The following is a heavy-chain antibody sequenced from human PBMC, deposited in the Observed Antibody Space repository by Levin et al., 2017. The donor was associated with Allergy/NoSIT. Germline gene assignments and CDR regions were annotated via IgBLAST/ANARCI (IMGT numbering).Heavy chain of an antibody. CDR3: AIGGVNYFDY. Sequence: LSLTCAASGFTFSSYAMSWVRQAPGKGLEWVSAISGSGGSTYYADSVKGRFTISRDNSKSTLYLQMNSLRAEDTAVYYCAIGGVNYFDYWGPGTLVTVSS. CDR2: ISGSGGST. D-gene: IGHD3-3*01. V-gene: IGHV3-23*01. J-gene: IGHJ4*02. CDR1: GFTFSSYA.